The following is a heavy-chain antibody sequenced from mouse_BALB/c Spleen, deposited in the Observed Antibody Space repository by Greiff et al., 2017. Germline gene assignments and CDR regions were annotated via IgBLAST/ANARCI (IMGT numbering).Heavy chain of an antibody. J-gene: IGHJ4*01. D-gene: IGHD1-1*01. CDR3: ARSAGSSYAMDY. CDR1: GFTFSSFG. CDR2: ISSGSSTI. Sequence: EVKLQESGGGLVQPGGSRKLSCAASGFTFSSFGMHWVRQAPEKGLEWVAYISSGSSTIYYADTVKGRFTISRDNPKNTLFLQMTSLRSEDTAMYYCARSAGSSYAMDYWGQGTSVTVSS. V-gene: IGHV5-17*02.